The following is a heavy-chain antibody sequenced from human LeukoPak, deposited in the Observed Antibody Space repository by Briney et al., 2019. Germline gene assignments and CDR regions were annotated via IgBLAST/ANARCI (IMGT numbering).Heavy chain of an antibody. V-gene: IGHV1-18*01. CDR1: GYTFTSYG. D-gene: IGHD3-3*01. CDR3: ARDRKAPILEWVVHGDY. J-gene: IGHJ4*02. Sequence: VASVKVSCKASGYTFTSYGISWVRQAPGQGLEWMGWISAYNGNTNYAQKLQGRVTMTTDTSTSTAYMELRSLRSDDTAVYYCARDRKAPILEWVVHGDYWGQGTLVTVSS. CDR2: ISAYNGNT.